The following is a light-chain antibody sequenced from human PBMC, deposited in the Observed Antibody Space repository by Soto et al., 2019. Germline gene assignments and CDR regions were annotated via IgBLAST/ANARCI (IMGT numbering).Light chain of an antibody. CDR1: QTVLFNSNSKNY. Sequence: DIVLTQSPDSLAVSLGERATINCKSSQTVLFNSNSKNYLAWYQQKPGQAPRLLIYGASNRATGIPDRFSGSGSGTDFTLTISRLEPEDFAVYYCQQYGSSGTFGQGTKVDIK. CDR3: QQYGSSGT. CDR2: GAS. J-gene: IGKJ1*01. V-gene: IGKV3-20*01.